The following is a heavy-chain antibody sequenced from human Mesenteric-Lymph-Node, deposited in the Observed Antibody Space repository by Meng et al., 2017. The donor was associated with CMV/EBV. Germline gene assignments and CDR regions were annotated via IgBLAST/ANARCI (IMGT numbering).Heavy chain of an antibody. CDR3: AREGGAAAVYYYYNGMDV. J-gene: IGHJ6*02. CDR2: ISSSGNTI. CDR1: GFTFSSYA. V-gene: IGHV3-48*03. Sequence: GESLKISCAASGFTFSSYAMHWVRQAPGKGLEWVSYISSSGNTIYYADSVKGRFTITRDNAKNSLYLQMNSLRAEDTAVYYCAREGGAAAVYYYYNGMDVWGQGTTVTVSS. D-gene: IGHD6-13*01.